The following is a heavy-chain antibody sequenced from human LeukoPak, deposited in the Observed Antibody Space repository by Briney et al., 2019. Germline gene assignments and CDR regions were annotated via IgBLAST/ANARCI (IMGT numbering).Heavy chain of an antibody. CDR2: MKSLGGGGTP. V-gene: IGHV3-15*01. Sequence: GGSLRLSCATSGFNFIKAWMSWGREAPGRGPEWVARMKSLGGGGTPDYAVPVKGRFTISKDDSKNTLYLQMNSLKTEDSAMYYCTPNPLVGVGEIHSFQDYCGPGTLVIDSS. CDR1: GFNFIKAW. D-gene: IGHD2-15*01. CDR3: TPNPLVGVGEIHSFQDY. J-gene: IGHJ4*02.